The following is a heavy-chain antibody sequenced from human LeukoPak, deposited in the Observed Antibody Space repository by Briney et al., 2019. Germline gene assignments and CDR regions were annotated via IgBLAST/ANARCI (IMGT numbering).Heavy chain of an antibody. V-gene: IGHV3-30-3*01. D-gene: IGHD4-11*01. CDR2: ISYDGSNE. J-gene: IGHJ6*02. CDR1: GFIFSNYA. Sequence: PGGCLRLSCAASGFIFSNYAMHWVRQAPGKGLEWVAVISYDGSNEYYADSVKGRFTISRDNSKNTLYLQMNSLTAEDTAVYYCARDWSSKYPYYYCMDVWGQGTTVSVSS. CDR3: ARDWSSKYPYYYCMDV.